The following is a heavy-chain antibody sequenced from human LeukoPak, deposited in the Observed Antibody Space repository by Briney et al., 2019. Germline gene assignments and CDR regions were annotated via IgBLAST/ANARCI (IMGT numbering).Heavy chain of an antibody. D-gene: IGHD2-15*01. J-gene: IGHJ4*02. CDR3: ARERHVVVVAANDY. Sequence: GGSLRLSCAASGFTFSSYSMNWVRQAPGKGLEWVSSISSSSSYIYYADSVKGRFTISRDNAKNSLYLQMNSLRAEDTAVYYCARERHVVVVAANDYWGQGTLVTVSS. CDR1: GFTFSSYS. V-gene: IGHV3-21*01. CDR2: ISSSSSYI.